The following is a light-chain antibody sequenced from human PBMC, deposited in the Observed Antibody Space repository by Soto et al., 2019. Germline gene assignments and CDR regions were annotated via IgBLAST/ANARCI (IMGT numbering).Light chain of an antibody. CDR1: QTISSW. V-gene: IGKV1-5*03. CDR3: QQYNTYFSLT. CDR2: KTS. Sequence: IQLTQSPSTLSASVVDRVTIACLASQTISSWVAWYQQKPGKAPRLLIYKTSSLESGVPSRLSGSGSGTEFTLTISGLQPDDFASYYCQQYNTYFSLTCGRGNKVDIK. J-gene: IGKJ4*01.